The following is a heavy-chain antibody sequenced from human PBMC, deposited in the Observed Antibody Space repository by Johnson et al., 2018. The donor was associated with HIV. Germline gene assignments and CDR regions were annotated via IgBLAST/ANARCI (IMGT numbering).Heavy chain of an antibody. CDR2: ISSSGSTI. CDR1: GFTFSDYY. J-gene: IGHJ3*02. Sequence: QVQLVESGGGLVKPGGSLRLFCAASGFTFSDYYMNWIRQTPGKGLEWVSYISSSGSTISYADSVKGRFPTSRDNAKNSLYLQMNSLGAEDTAVYYCARVRGRGGYSYGRGDAFDIWGQGTMVTVSS. D-gene: IGHD5-18*01. V-gene: IGHV3-11*04. CDR3: ARVRGRGGYSYGRGDAFDI.